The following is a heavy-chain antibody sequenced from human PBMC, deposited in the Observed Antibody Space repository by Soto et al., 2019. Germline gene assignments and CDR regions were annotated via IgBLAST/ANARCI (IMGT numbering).Heavy chain of an antibody. CDR1: GGSISSYY. CDR3: ARDRGYVGYYYYGMDV. Sequence: SETLSLTCTVSGGSISSYYWSWIRQPPGKGLEWIGYIYYSGSTNYNPSLKSRVTISVDTSKNQFSLKLSSVTAADTAVYYCARDRGYVGYYYYGMDVWGQGTTVT. J-gene: IGHJ6*02. CDR2: IYYSGST. D-gene: IGHD5-12*01. V-gene: IGHV4-59*01.